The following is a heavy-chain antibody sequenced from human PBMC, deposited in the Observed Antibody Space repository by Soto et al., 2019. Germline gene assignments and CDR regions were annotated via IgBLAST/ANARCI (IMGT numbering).Heavy chain of an antibody. J-gene: IGHJ4*02. CDR2: INPNSGGT. V-gene: IGHV1-2*02. D-gene: IGHD1-26*01. CDR1: GYTFTCYY. Sequence: ASVKVSCKASGYTFTCYYMHWVRQAPGQGLEWMGLINPNSGGTNYAQKFQGRVTMTRDTYISTAYMELSRLRSADTAVYYCARDRESGSYYSTDYWGQGTLVTVSS. CDR3: ARDRESGSYYSTDY.